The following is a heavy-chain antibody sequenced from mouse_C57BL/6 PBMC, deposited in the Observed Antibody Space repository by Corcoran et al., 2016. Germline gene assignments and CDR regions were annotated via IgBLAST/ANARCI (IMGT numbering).Heavy chain of an antibody. J-gene: IGHJ1*03. CDR3: ARCLYDYWYFDV. CDR1: GYAFSSYW. D-gene: IGHD2-4*01. Sequence: QVQLQQSGAELVKPGASVKISCKASGYAFSSYWMNWVKQRPGKGLEWIGQIYPGDGDTNYNGKFKGKATLTADKSSSTAYMQLSSLTSEDSAVYFCARCLYDYWYFDVWGTGTTVTVSS. CDR2: IYPGDGDT. V-gene: IGHV1-80*01.